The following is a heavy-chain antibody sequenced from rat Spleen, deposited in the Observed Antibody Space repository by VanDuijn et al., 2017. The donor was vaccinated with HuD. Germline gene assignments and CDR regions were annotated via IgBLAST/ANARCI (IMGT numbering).Heavy chain of an antibody. CDR1: GFTFSNYY. V-gene: IGHV5-25*01. J-gene: IGHJ2*01. D-gene: IGHD1-2*01. CDR3: ARRYSSYIPFDY. Sequence: EVQLVESGGGLVQPGRSMKLSCAASGFTFSNYYMAWVCQAPTKGLEWVASISTGGGNNYYRDSVKGRFTISRDKAKSTLYLQMDRLRSEDTATYYCARRYSSYIPFDYWGQGVMVTVSS. CDR2: ISTGGGNN.